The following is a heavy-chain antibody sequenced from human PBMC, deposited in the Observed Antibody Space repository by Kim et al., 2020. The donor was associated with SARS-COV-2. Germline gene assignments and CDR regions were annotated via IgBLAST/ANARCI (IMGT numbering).Heavy chain of an antibody. CDR2: ISAYNGNT. CDR3: ARDLGLGELLVSDY. CDR1: GYTFTSYG. V-gene: IGHV1-18*01. J-gene: IGHJ4*02. Sequence: ASVKVSCKASGYTFTSYGISWVRQAPGQGLEWMGWISAYNGNTNYAQKLQGRVTMTTDTFTSTAYMELRSLRSDDTAVYYCARDLGLGELLVSDYGGQGTLVTFSS. D-gene: IGHD3-16*01.